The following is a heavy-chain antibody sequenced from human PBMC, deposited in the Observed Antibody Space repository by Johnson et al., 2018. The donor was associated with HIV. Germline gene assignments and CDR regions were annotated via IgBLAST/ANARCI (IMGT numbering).Heavy chain of an antibody. V-gene: IGHV3-66*01. CDR1: GFTVSSNY. J-gene: IGHJ3*02. CDR2: IYSGGST. D-gene: IGHD1-26*01. Sequence: VQLVESGGGLVQPGGSLRLSCAASGFTVSSNYMSWVRQAPGKGLEWVSVIYSGGSTYYADSVKGRFTISRDNSKNTLYVQMNSLRAGDTAVYYCARYSGSARAFDIWGQGTMVTVSS. CDR3: ARYSGSARAFDI.